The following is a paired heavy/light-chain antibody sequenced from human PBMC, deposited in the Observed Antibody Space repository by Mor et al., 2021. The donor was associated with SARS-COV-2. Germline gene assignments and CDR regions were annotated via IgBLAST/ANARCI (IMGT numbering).Light chain of an antibody. CDR3: NSFTSSNTLV. CDR1: SSDVGGYIY. CDR2: DVS. Sequence: QSALTQPASVSGSPGQSITISCTGTSSDVGGYIYVSWYQQHPGKAPKLMIYDVSNRPSGVSNRFSGSKSGNTASLIISGLQAEDEADYYCNSFTSSNTLVFGSGTKVTVL. J-gene: IGLJ1*01. V-gene: IGLV2-14*03.
Heavy chain of an antibody. J-gene: IGHJ4*02. CDR1: GFTFSGQG. CDR2: ILYDGINK. CDR3: ATELIRLPSPIDY. D-gene: IGHD1-26*01. V-gene: IGHV3-30*03. Sequence: QVQLVESGGGVVQPGRSLRLSCAASGFTFSGQGMHWVRQAPGKGLEWVAVILYDGINKYYADSVKGRFTISRDNSKNTLYLQMNSLRLEDTGVYFCATELIRLPSPIDYWGQGTLVTVSS.